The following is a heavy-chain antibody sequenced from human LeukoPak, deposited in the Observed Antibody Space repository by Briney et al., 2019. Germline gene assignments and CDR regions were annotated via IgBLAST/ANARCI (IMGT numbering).Heavy chain of an antibody. Sequence: GGSLRLSCVASGLTFSSYSMNWVRQAPGKGLEWVSSISSSSSYIYYADSVKGRFTISRDNAKNSLYLQMNSLRAEDTAVYYCARGGRLLWFGESIDYWGQGTLVTVSS. V-gene: IGHV3-21*01. J-gene: IGHJ4*02. D-gene: IGHD3-10*01. CDR2: ISSSSSYI. CDR1: GLTFSSYS. CDR3: ARGGRLLWFGESIDY.